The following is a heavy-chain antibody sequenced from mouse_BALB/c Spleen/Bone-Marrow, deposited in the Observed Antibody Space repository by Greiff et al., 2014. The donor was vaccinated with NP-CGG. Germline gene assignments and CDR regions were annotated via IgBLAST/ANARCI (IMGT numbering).Heavy chain of an antibody. CDR1: GNTFTDYA. CDR2: ISSYYGDA. D-gene: IGHD2-14*01. CDR3: ARSGKVRNAMDY. Sequence: VHLVESGAELVRPGVSVKISCKGSGNTFTDYAVHWVKQSHTKSLEWIGLISSYYGDATYNQKFKGKATMTVDKSSSTAFLELARLTSEDSAIYYCARSGKVRNAMDYWGQGTSVTVSS. J-gene: IGHJ4*01. V-gene: IGHV1-67*01.